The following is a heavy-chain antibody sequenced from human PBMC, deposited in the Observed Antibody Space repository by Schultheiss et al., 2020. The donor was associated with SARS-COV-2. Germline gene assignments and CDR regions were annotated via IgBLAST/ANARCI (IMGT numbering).Heavy chain of an antibody. V-gene: IGHV4-59*01. J-gene: IGHJ4*02. Sequence: SETLSLTCTVSGGSISSYYWSWIRQPPGKGLEWIGYIYYSGSTYYNPSLKSRVTISVDRSKNQFSLKLSSVTAADTAVYYCARVIGPWRFDYWGQGTLVTVSS. CDR2: IYYSGST. CDR3: ARVIGPWRFDY. CDR1: GGSISSYY.